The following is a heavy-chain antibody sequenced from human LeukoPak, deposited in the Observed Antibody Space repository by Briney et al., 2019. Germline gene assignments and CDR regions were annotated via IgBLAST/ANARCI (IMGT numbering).Heavy chain of an antibody. Sequence: GGSLRLSCAASGFTFSSYAMSWVRQAPGKGLEWVSAISGSGGSTYYADSVKGRFTISRDNSKNTLYLQMNSLRAEGTAVYYCAKDPGHCSGGSCYSHYWGQGTLVTVSS. J-gene: IGHJ4*02. CDR2: ISGSGGST. D-gene: IGHD2-15*01. CDR3: AKDPGHCSGGSCYSHY. CDR1: GFTFSSYA. V-gene: IGHV3-23*01.